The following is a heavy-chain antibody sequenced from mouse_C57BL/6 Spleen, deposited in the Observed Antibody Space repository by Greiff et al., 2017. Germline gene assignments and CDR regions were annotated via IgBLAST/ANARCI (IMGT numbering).Heavy chain of an antibody. V-gene: IGHV14-3*01. Sequence: VQLQQSVAELVRPGASVKLSCTASGFTFKNTYMHWVKQRPGQGLEWIGRIDPANGNTKYDPKFQGKATITADTSSNTAYLQLSSLTSEDTAIYYCARELYYYAMDYWGQGTSVTVSS. CDR1: GFTFKNTY. CDR3: ARELYYYAMDY. CDR2: IDPANGNT. J-gene: IGHJ4*01.